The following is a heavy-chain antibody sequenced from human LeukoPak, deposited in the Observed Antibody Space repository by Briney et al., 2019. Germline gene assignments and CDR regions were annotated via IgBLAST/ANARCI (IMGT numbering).Heavy chain of an antibody. Sequence: PSETLSLTCTVSGGSISSYYWSWIRQPPEKGLEWIGYIYYSGSTNYNPSLKSRVTISVDTSKNQFSLKLSSVTAADTAVYYCARGYYDSSGYYYFLFDYWGQGTLVTVSS. D-gene: IGHD3-22*01. J-gene: IGHJ4*02. CDR1: GGSISSYY. CDR2: IYYSGST. CDR3: ARGYYDSSGYYYFLFDY. V-gene: IGHV4-59*01.